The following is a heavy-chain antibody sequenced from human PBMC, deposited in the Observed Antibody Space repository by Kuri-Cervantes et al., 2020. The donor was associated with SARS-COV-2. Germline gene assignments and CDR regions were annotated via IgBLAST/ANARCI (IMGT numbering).Heavy chain of an antibody. J-gene: IGHJ3*02. CDR3: ARNHYSSSRDDAFDI. Sequence: SGPTLVNPTPTLTLTCTFSGFSLSTSGMRVSWIRQPPGKALEWLARIDWDDDKFYSTYLKTRLTISKDTTKNQVVLTMTNMDPVDTATYYCARNHYSSSRDDAFDIWGQGTMVTVSS. V-gene: IGHV2-70D*14. CDR1: GFSLSTSGMR. CDR2: IDWDDDK. D-gene: IGHD6-13*01.